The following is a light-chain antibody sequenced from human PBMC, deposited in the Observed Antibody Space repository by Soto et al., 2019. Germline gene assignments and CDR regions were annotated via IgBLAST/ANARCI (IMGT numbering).Light chain of an antibody. CDR1: SSNIGNNF. Sequence: QSVLTQPPSVSAAPGQTVTISCSGSSSNIGNNFVSWYQQFPGAAPKLLIYDSDKRPSGIPDRFSGSKSGTSATLGITGLQTGDEAHYYCGTWDSSLSAVVFGGGTKVTVL. V-gene: IGLV1-51*01. CDR3: GTWDSSLSAVV. J-gene: IGLJ2*01. CDR2: DSD.